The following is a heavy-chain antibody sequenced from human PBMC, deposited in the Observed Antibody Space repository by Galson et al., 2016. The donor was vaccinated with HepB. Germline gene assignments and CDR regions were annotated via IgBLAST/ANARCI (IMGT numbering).Heavy chain of an antibody. CDR2: VYHSGST. J-gene: IGHJ4*02. Sequence: QPPGQGLQWIGEVYHSGSTNYNPSLKSRVTISVDMSKNQFSLNLRSVTAADTAVYYCARWHFSAGDYWGQGILVTVSS. D-gene: IGHD2/OR15-2a*01. V-gene: IGHV4-4*02. CDR3: ARWHFSAGDY.